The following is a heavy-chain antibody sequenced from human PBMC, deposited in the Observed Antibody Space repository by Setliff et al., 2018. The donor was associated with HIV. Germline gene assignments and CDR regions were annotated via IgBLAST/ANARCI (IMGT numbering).Heavy chain of an antibody. D-gene: IGHD1-1*01. V-gene: IGHV3-48*01. J-gene: IGHJ4*02. CDR3: ARGRPTGYFDC. CDR2: ISSSSSTI. Sequence: ETLSLSCAASGFTFSSYSMNWVRKAPGKGLEWVSSISSSSSTIYYADSVKGRFTISRDNAKNSLYLQMNSLRGEDTAVYYCARGRPTGYFDCWGQGTLVTVSS. CDR1: GFTFSSYS.